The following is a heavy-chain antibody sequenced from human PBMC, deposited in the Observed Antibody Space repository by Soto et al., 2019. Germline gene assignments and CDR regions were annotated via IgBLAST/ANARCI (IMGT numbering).Heavy chain of an antibody. CDR2: VNPILSMS. J-gene: IGHJ4*02. Sequence: QVQLVQSGAEVKSAGSSVKVSCKASGDTFNFYSINWVRQAPGLGLEWVGRVNPILSMSNYAQRLQGRVTMIADKSTGTAYMELRSLRSEDTAIYYCASNYGSGYRAFDSWGQGALVTVSS. D-gene: IGHD3-10*01. V-gene: IGHV1-69*02. CDR1: GDTFNFYS. CDR3: ASNYGSGYRAFDS.